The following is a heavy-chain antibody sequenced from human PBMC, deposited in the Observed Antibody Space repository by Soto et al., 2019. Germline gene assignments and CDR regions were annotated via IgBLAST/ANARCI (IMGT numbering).Heavy chain of an antibody. V-gene: IGHV1-69*01. CDR2: IIPIFGTA. J-gene: IGHJ3*02. CDR1: GGTFSSYA. Sequence: QVQLVQSGAEVKKPGSSVKVSCKASGGTFSSYAISWVRQAPGQGLEWMGGIIPIFGTATYAQKFQGRVTIPADESTSTAYMELSSLRSEDTAVYYCARPVLRYFDWLSNLGDAFDIWGQGTMVTVSS. CDR3: ARPVLRYFDWLSNLGDAFDI. D-gene: IGHD3-9*01.